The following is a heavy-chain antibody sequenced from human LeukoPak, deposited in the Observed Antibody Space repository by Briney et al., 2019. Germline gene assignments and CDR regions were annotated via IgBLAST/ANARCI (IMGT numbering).Heavy chain of an antibody. J-gene: IGHJ4*02. Sequence: SETLSLTCTVSGGSISSSSYYWGWIRQPPGKGLEWIGSIYYSGSTYYNPSLKSRVTISVDTSKNQFSLKLSSVTAADTAVYYCARQVWSGYYIDYWGQGTLVTVSS. V-gene: IGHV4-39*01. D-gene: IGHD3-3*01. CDR1: GGSISSSSYY. CDR3: ARQVWSGYYIDY. CDR2: IYYSGST.